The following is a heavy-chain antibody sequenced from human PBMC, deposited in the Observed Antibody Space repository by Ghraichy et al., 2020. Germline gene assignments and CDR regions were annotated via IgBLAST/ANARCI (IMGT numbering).Heavy chain of an antibody. V-gene: IGHV1-69*13. CDR2: IIPIFGTA. Sequence: SVKVSCKASGGTFSSYAISWVRQAPGQGLEWMGGIIPIFGTANYAQKFQGRVTITADESTSTAYMELSSLRSEDTAVYYCARDRGLRRYCSGGICYSAFDIWGQGTVVTVSS. CDR1: GGTFSSYA. D-gene: IGHD2-8*02. CDR3: ARDRGLRRYCSGGICYSAFDI. J-gene: IGHJ3*02.